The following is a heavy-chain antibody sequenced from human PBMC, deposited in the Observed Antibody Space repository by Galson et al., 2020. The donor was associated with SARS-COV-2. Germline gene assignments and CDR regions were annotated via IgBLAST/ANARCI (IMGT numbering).Heavy chain of an antibody. Sequence: GGSLRLSCAASGFTFSSYSMNCVSQAPGKGLEWVSSISSSSSYIYYADSVKGRLTISRDNAKHSPYLQMNSLRAEDTAVYYCAREGGYCSGGRCYGMIYDYYMDVWGKVTTF. CDR2: ISSSSSYI. D-gene: IGHD2-15*01. J-gene: IGHJ6*03. CDR1: GFTFSSYS. V-gene: IGHV3-21*01. CDR3: AREGGYCSGGRCYGMIYDYYMDV.